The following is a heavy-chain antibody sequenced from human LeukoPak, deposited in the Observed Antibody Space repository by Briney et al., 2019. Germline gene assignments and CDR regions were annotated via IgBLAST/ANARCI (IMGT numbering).Heavy chain of an antibody. V-gene: IGHV1-2*02. CDR3: AKDGVRYCSGGSCPVDY. J-gene: IGHJ4*02. Sequence: EASVKVSCKASGYTFSGYYIHWVRQAPGQGLEWMGWINPNSGGTNYAQKFQGRVTMTRDTSISTAYMELSRLRSDDTAVYYCAKDGVRYCSGGSCPVDYWGQGTLVTVSS. CDR1: GYTFSGYY. CDR2: INPNSGGT. D-gene: IGHD2-15*01.